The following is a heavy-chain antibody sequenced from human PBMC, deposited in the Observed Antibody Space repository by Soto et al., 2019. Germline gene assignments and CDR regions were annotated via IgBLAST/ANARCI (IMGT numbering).Heavy chain of an antibody. D-gene: IGHD1-1*01. J-gene: IGHJ4*02. CDR2: ITDSGGST. CDR1: GFTFTNVA. V-gene: IGHV3-23*01. CDR3: AKLYWNPRYFDY. Sequence: LRLSCAASGFTFTNVAMTWVRQAPGKGLEWVSTITDSGGSTDYADSVKGRFTISRDNSKSTLYLQMNNLRADDTAVYYCAKLYWNPRYFDYWGQGARVTVSS.